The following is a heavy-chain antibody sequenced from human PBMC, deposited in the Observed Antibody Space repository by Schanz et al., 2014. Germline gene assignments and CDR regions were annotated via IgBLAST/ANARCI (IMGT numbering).Heavy chain of an antibody. CDR2: IWYDGNNK. Sequence: QVQLVESGGGVVQPGRSLRLSCAASGFTFSSYGMHWVRQAPGKGLEWVAVIWYDGNNKFYADSVKGRFIISRDNSKNTLDLQMNSLRAEDTAVYYCARDGYNAYDLKRGDYWGQGTQVAVSS. V-gene: IGHV3-33*01. D-gene: IGHD5-12*01. J-gene: IGHJ4*02. CDR1: GFTFSSYG. CDR3: ARDGYNAYDLKRGDY.